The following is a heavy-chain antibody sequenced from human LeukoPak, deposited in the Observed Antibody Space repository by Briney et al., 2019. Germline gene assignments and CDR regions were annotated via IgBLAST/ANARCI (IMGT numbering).Heavy chain of an antibody. CDR1: GGTFSSYA. Sequence: ASVKVSCKASGGTFSSYAISWVRQAPGQGLEWMGGIIPIFGTANYAQKFQGRVTITADDSTSTAYMELSSLRSEDTAVYYCARDQVRSNIVVVPAAMAYWGQGTLVNISS. J-gene: IGHJ4*02. V-gene: IGHV1-69*13. D-gene: IGHD2-2*01. CDR2: IIPIFGTA. CDR3: ARDQVRSNIVVVPAAMAY.